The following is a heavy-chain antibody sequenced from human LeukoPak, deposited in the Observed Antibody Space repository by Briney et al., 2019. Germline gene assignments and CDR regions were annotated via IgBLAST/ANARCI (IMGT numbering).Heavy chain of an antibody. CDR2: INHSGST. Sequence: SETLSLTCAVYGGSFSGYYWSWIRQPPGKGLEWIGEINHSGSTNYNPSLKSRVTISVDTSKNQFSLKLSSVTAADTAVYYCVRREVRSLVGYFGSYYYYYMDVWGKGTTVTISS. J-gene: IGHJ6*03. D-gene: IGHD3-9*01. CDR1: GGSFSGYY. V-gene: IGHV4-34*01. CDR3: VRREVRSLVGYFGSYYYYYMDV.